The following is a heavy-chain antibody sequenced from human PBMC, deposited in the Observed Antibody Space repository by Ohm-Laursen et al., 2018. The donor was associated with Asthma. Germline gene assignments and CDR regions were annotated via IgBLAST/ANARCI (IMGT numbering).Heavy chain of an antibody. D-gene: IGHD6-13*01. Sequence: SETLSLTWAVSRGSITSGGYSWSWIRQPPGKGLEWIGHTYHSGSTYYNPSLKSRVAISVDRSKNQFSLTMSSVTASDTAIYYCARVSSSWFDFWGQGTLVTVSS. V-gene: IGHV4-30-2*01. CDR1: RGSITSGGYS. CDR2: TYHSGST. CDR3: ARVSSSWFDF. J-gene: IGHJ4*02.